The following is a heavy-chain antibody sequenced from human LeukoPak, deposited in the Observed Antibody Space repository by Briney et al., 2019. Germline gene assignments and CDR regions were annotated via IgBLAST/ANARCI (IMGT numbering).Heavy chain of an antibody. J-gene: IGHJ4*02. CDR1: GFTFSSNA. V-gene: IGHV3-23*01. D-gene: IGHD4-17*01. Sequence: GGSLRLSCAASGFTFSSNAMIWVRQAPGKGLEWVSSISDSGTRTYYADSVKGRFTISRDNSKSTLYLQMNSLRAEGTAVHYCASGGTVTRIDYWGQGTLVTVSS. CDR2: ISDSGTRT. CDR3: ASGGTVTRIDY.